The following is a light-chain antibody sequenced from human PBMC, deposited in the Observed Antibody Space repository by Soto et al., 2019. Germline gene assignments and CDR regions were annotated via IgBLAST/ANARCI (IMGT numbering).Light chain of an antibody. Sequence: EIVMTQSPATLSVSPGESATLSCRASQSVSSDLAWYQQKPGQAPRLLIYYTSTRATGIPARFSGSGSGTDFTLTISSLEPEDFAVYYCQQRSNWITFGQGTRLEIK. CDR3: QQRSNWIT. J-gene: IGKJ5*01. V-gene: IGKV3-11*01. CDR1: QSVSSD. CDR2: YTS.